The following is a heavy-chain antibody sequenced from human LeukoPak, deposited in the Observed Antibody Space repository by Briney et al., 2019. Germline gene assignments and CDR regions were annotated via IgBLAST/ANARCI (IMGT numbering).Heavy chain of an antibody. V-gene: IGHV3-23*01. CDR2: ISGSGAGT. J-gene: IGHJ4*02. CDR3: TKDAGFEYCSRGACYTGDY. CDR1: GFTFGTYA. D-gene: IGHD2-8*02. Sequence: GGSLRLSCAASGFTFGTYAMTWVRQAPGKGPEWVSGISGSGAGTYYADSVKGRFTISRDNSKNTVYLQMNSLTVEDTAVYYCTKDAGFEYCSRGACYTGDYWGQGTLVTVSS.